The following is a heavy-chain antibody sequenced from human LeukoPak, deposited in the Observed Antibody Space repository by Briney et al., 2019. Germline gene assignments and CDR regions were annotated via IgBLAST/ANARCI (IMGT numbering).Heavy chain of an antibody. J-gene: IGHJ6*03. CDR1: GYSFINYG. D-gene: IGHD3-3*01. CDR3: ARGLLEWSYYYYYMDV. Sequence: SVRVSSKVFGYSFINYGINWVRQAPGEALEWMGGIIPTSGPANYAQKFQGRFTITADKSTSTAYMELSSLRSEDTAVYYCARGLLEWSYYYYYMDVWGKGTTVTVSS. V-gene: IGHV1-69*06. CDR2: IIPTSGPA.